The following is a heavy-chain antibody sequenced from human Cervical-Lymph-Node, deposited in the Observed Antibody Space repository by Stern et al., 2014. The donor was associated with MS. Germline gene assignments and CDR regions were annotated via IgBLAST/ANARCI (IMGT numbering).Heavy chain of an antibody. V-gene: IGHV4-39*01. CDR2: IDYSGGT. D-gene: IGHD6-13*01. CDR1: GGSISNSGYY. CDR3: ARHGGAAAARMFDP. Sequence: QVQLVQSGPGLVKPSETLSLSCTVSGGSISNSGYYWDWIRLSPGKGLEWIGNIDYSGGTSYNPSLRGRVTISVDTSNNQFSLKLSSVTAADTAVYYCARHGGAAAARMFDPWGQGTLVTVSP. J-gene: IGHJ5*02.